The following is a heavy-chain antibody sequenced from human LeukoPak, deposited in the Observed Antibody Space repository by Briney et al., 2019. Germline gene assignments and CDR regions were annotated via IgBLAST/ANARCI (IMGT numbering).Heavy chain of an antibody. CDR3: ARVDEDAFDI. Sequence: SQTLSLTCTVSGVSISSGDYHWSWIRQPPGKGLEWIGYIYYSGTTYYNPSLKSRVTISVDTSKNQFSLKLSSVTAADTAVYYCARVDEDAFDIWGQGTMVTVSS. CDR2: IYYSGTT. J-gene: IGHJ3*02. V-gene: IGHV4-30-4*08. CDR1: GVSISSGDYH.